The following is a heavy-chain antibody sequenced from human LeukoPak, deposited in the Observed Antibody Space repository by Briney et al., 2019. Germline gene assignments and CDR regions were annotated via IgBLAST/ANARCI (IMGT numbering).Heavy chain of an antibody. J-gene: IGHJ3*02. CDR1: GGSFSDYY. D-gene: IGHD3-22*01. Sequence: SETLSLTCAVYGGSFSDYYWSWIRQPPGKGLEWIGYIYHSGSTYYNPSLKSRVTISVDRSKNQFSLKLSSVTAADTAVYYCARGYYDSSGYYIQDAFDIWGQGTMVTVSS. V-gene: IGHV4-34*01. CDR3: ARGYYDSSGYYIQDAFDI. CDR2: IYHSGST.